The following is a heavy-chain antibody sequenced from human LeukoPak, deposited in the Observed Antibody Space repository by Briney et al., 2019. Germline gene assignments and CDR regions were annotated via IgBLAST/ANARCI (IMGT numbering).Heavy chain of an antibody. J-gene: IGHJ3*02. CDR3: ARVEYQLLFPLVDAFDI. CDR2: IYHSGST. Sequence: PSETLSLTCTVSGGSISSSSYYWGWIRQPPGKGLEWIGSIYHSGSTYYNPSLKSRVTISVDTSKNQFSLKLSSVTAADTAVYYCARVEYQLLFPLVDAFDIWGQGTMVTVSS. D-gene: IGHD2-2*01. CDR1: GGSISSSSYY. V-gene: IGHV4-39*07.